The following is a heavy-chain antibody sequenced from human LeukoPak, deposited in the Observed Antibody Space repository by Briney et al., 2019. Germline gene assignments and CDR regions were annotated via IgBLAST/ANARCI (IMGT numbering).Heavy chain of an antibody. CDR3: ARVRRVGATPFDY. J-gene: IGHJ4*02. D-gene: IGHD1-26*01. V-gene: IGHV4-38-2*02. Sequence: SETLSLTCTVSGYSISSGYYWGWIRQPPGKGLAWIGSFYHSGSTYYNPSLKSRVTISLDTSKNQFSLKLSSVTAADTAVYYCARVRRVGATPFDYWGQGTLVTVSS. CDR2: FYHSGST. CDR1: GYSISSGYY.